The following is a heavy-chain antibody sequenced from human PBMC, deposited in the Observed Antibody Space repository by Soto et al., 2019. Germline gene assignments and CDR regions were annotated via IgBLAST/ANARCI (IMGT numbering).Heavy chain of an antibody. CDR3: ARRESRDGYISFDY. J-gene: IGHJ4*01. CDR1: GFTFSTYA. D-gene: IGHD5-12*01. CDR2: ISSSGSST. Sequence: PGGSLRLSCAASGFTFSTYAMSWVRQAPGKGLEWVSAISSSGSSTYYADSVKGRFAISRDNSKNTLFLQITSLRAEDTAVYYCARRESRDGYISFDYWGHGTLVTAPQ. V-gene: IGHV3-23*01.